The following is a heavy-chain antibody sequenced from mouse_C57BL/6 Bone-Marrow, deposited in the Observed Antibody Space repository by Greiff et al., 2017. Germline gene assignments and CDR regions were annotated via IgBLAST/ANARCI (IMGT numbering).Heavy chain of an antibody. CDR1: GYTFTSYW. CDR3: EGERNYGSRSWCAY. J-gene: IGHJ3*01. V-gene: IGHV1-69*01. D-gene: IGHD1-1*01. CDR2: IDPSDSYT. Sequence: QVQLQQPGAELVMPGASVKLSCKASGYTFTSYWMHWVKQRPGQGLEWIGEIDPSDSYTNYNQKFKGKSTLTVDKSSSTAYMQLSSLTSEDSAVYYCEGERNYGSRSWCAYWGQGTLVTVSA.